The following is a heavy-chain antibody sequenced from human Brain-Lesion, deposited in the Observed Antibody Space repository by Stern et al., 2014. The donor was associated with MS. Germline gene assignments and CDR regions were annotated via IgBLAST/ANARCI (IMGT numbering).Heavy chain of an antibody. CDR1: GYTLTELS. CDR2: FDPEDGAT. V-gene: IGHV1-24*01. Sequence: VQLEESGAEVKKPGASVKVSCKVSGYTLTELSMHWVRQAPRKGLEWMGGFDPEDGATIYAQNFQARVPMTEDTSTDTAYMEPSSLRSEDTAVYSCATLSPGADGNYYRHFDYWGQGTLVTVSS. D-gene: IGHD1-26*01. J-gene: IGHJ4*02. CDR3: ATLSPGADGNYYRHFDY.